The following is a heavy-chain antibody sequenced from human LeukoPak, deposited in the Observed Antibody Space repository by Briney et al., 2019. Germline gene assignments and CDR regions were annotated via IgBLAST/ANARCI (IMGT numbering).Heavy chain of an antibody. Sequence: SETLSLTCTVSGGSFSSYYWTWIRQPAGKGLEWIGRIYSSGGTNYNPSLKSRVTMSVDTSKNQFSLKLSSVTAADTAVYYCARHPVGPGGLDVWGRGTTVTVSS. CDR3: ARHPVGPGGLDV. V-gene: IGHV4-4*07. CDR2: IYSSGGT. CDR1: GGSFSSYY. J-gene: IGHJ6*02.